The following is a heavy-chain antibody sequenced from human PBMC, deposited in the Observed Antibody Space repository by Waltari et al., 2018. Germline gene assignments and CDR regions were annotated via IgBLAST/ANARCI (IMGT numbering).Heavy chain of an antibody. CDR2: IYSGGTT. Sequence: EVQLVESGGGLVQPGVSLRLSCAASGFTVSNNYMSWVRQAPGKGLEWVSVIYSGGTTHDADSVKGRFTISRDNSKNTLYLQMNSLRAEDTAVYYCARGAPRDWGQGTLVTVSS. V-gene: IGHV3-66*01. CDR1: GFTVSNNY. J-gene: IGHJ4*02. CDR3: ARGAPRD.